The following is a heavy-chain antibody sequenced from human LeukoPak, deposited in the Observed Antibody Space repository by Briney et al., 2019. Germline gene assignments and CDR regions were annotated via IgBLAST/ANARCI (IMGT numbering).Heavy chain of an antibody. V-gene: IGHV1-18*01. CDR1: GYTFTSYG. Sequence: ASVKVSCKASGYTFTSYGISWVRQAPGQGLEWMGWISAYNGNTNYAQKLQGRVTMTTDTSTSTAYMELRSLRSDDTAVYYSARDHLAPYCTNGVCLDYWGQGTLVTVSS. J-gene: IGHJ4*02. D-gene: IGHD2-8*01. CDR3: ARDHLAPYCTNGVCLDY. CDR2: ISAYNGNT.